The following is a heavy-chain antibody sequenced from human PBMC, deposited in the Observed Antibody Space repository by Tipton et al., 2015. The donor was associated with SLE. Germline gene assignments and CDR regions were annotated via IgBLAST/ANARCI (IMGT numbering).Heavy chain of an antibody. CDR2: IDHGGIT. V-gene: IGHV4-34*01. Sequence: TLSLTCAVYGGTLSGYFWRWIRQPPGMGLEWVGDIDHGGITNYKPSLKSRVTISVDTSKNQFSLKLTSVTAADTAVYFCARSSSLHYFDYWGQGTLVTVAS. J-gene: IGHJ4*02. CDR1: GGTLSGYF. CDR3: ARSSSLHYFDY. D-gene: IGHD6-6*01.